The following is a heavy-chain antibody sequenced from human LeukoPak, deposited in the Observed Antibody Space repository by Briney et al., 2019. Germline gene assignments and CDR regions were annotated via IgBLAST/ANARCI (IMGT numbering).Heavy chain of an antibody. CDR2: IIPILGIA. CDR1: GGTFSSYA. J-gene: IGHJ5*02. Sequence: SVKVSCKASGGTFSSYAISWVRQAPGQGLEWMGGIIPILGIANYAQKFQGRVTITADKSTSTAYMELSSLRSEDTAVYYCARDMGYGSGSYPNWFDPWGQGTLVTVSS. CDR3: ARDMGYGSGSYPNWFDP. V-gene: IGHV1-69*04. D-gene: IGHD3-10*01.